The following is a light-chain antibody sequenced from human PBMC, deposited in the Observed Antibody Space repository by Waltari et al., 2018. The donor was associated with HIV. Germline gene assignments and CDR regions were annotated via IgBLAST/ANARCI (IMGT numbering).Light chain of an antibody. J-gene: IGKJ2*01. CDR1: QSIATN. V-gene: IGKV3-15*01. CDR3: QQYNNWPYT. CDR2: DAS. Sequence: EIVMTQSPAPLWLSPGETDTLSCRTRQSIATNLAWYQQKRGQAPKLLIYDASTGAAGVPPRFSGSGSGTEFNLTIDSLQSDDFAIYYCQQYNNWPYTFARGSKVEVK.